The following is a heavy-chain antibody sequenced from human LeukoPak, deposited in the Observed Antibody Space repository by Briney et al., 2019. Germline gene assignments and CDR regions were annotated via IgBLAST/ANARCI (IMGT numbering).Heavy chain of an antibody. V-gene: IGHV1-46*03. CDR1: GYTFTSYY. Sequence: GASVTVSLKASGYTFTSYYMHWVRQPPGQGLEWMGIINSSGGSTSYAQKLQGRVTMTRDTSTSTVYMELSSLRSEDTAVYYCARERQLGYFDYWGQGTGVSVSS. J-gene: IGHJ4*02. CDR2: INSSGGST. CDR3: ARERQLGYFDY. D-gene: IGHD6-13*01.